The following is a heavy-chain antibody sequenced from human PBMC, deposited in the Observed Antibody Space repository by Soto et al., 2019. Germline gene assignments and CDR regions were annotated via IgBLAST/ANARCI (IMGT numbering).Heavy chain of an antibody. CDR1: GGSMSSYY. J-gene: IGHJ4*02. V-gene: IGHV4-59*01. CDR3: ARADPVAFVAY. D-gene: IGHD2-15*01. CDR2: ISYSGST. Sequence: SETLSLTCTVSGGSMSSYYWTWLRQSPGRGLEWIGYISYSGSTYYNPSLKSRVTISADTSKNQFSLRMNSMIAADTAVYYCARADPVAFVAYWGQGTPVTVSS.